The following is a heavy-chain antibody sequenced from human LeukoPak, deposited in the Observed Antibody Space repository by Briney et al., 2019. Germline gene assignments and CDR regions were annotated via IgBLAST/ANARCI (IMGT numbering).Heavy chain of an antibody. J-gene: IGHJ3*02. CDR3: ARRGIVGAAHDAFDI. Sequence: GESLKISCKGSGFTFTNYWIGWVRQMPGKGLEWMGIIYPADSDTRYSPSFQGQVTISADKSISTAYLQWSSLKASDTAMYYCARRGIVGAAHDAFDIWGQGTMVTVSS. CDR1: GFTFTNYW. D-gene: IGHD1-26*01. V-gene: IGHV5-51*01. CDR2: IYPADSDT.